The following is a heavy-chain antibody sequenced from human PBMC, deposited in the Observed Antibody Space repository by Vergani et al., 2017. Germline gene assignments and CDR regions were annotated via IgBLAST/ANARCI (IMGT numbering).Heavy chain of an antibody. V-gene: IGHV4-34*10. CDR2: INHSGST. CDR1: GGSFSGYY. CDR3: ARVGHLVAVTGEGPSLDL. D-gene: IGHD2-21*02. J-gene: IGHJ2*01. Sequence: QVQLQESGPGLVKPSETLSLTCAVYGGSFSGYYWSWIRQPPGKGLEWIGEINHSGSTNYNPSLKSRVTISVDTSKNQFSLRLNSVTAADTAVYYCARVGHLVAVTGEGPSLDLWGRGTLVTVSS.